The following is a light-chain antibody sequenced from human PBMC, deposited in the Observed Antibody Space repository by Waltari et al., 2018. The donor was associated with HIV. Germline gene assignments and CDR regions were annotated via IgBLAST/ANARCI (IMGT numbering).Light chain of an antibody. CDR1: QSVRSN. V-gene: IGKV3-15*01. J-gene: IGKJ2*01. CDR2: GAS. Sequence: EIVMTQSPATLSVSPGDRATLSCRASQSVRSNLAWYLQKPGQAPRLLFYGASARAAGIPARVIGSGSVTEFSLTISSLQSEDFAVYYCQQYNNWPRTFGQGTKLEIK. CDR3: QQYNNWPRT.